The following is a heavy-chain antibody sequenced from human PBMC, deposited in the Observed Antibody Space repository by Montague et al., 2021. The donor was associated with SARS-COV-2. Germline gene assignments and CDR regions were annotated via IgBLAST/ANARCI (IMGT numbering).Heavy chain of an antibody. Sequence: ETLSLTCAVYGGSFSGYSWSWIRQPPGKGLEWIGEINHSGSTNYNPSLKSRVTISVDTSKNQFSLRLSSVTAADTAVYYCASSLSGNQERGDYWGHGTLVTVSS. CDR2: INHSGST. V-gene: IGHV4-34*01. CDR3: ASSLSGNQERGDY. D-gene: IGHD1-26*01. J-gene: IGHJ4*01. CDR1: GGSFSGYS.